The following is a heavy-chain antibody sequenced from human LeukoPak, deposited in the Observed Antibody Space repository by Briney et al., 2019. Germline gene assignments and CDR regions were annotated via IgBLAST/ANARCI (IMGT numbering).Heavy chain of an antibody. J-gene: IGHJ3*02. Sequence: GGSLRLPCAASGFTFSSYAMSWVRQVPGKGLEWVSAISGSGGSTYYADSVKGRFPISRDNSKNTLYLQMNSLRAEDTAVYYCAKLITGTTWDFDIWGQGTMVTVSS. CDR1: GFTFSSYA. V-gene: IGHV3-23*01. CDR3: AKLITGTTWDFDI. CDR2: ISGSGGST. D-gene: IGHD1-7*01.